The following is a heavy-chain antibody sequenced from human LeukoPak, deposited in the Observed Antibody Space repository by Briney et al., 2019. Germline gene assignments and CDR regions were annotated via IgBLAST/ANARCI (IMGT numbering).Heavy chain of an antibody. Sequence: PSETLSLTCTVSGGSTSSYYWSWIRQSPGKGLEWIGYIYYSGSTNYNPSLKSRVTISVDTSKNQFSLKLSSVTAADTAVYYCARSRSSWYGDGFDYWGQGTLVTVSS. D-gene: IGHD6-13*01. J-gene: IGHJ4*02. V-gene: IGHV4-59*08. CDR3: ARSRSSWYGDGFDY. CDR2: IYYSGST. CDR1: GGSTSSYY.